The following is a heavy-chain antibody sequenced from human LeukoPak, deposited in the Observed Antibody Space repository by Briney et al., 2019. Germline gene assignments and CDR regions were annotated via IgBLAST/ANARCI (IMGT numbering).Heavy chain of an antibody. Sequence: GGSLRLSCAASGFTFSSYAMHWVRQAPGKGLEWVAVISYDGSNKYYADSVKGRFTISRDNSKNTLYLQMNSLRADDTAVYYCAKRSACSGGWHDYWGQGTLVTVSS. J-gene: IGHJ4*02. CDR3: AKRSACSGGWHDY. D-gene: IGHD6-19*01. CDR2: ISYDGSNK. V-gene: IGHV3-30-3*02. CDR1: GFTFSSYA.